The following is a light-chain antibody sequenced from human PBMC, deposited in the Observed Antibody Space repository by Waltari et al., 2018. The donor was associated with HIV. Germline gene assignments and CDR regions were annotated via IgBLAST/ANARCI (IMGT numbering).Light chain of an antibody. Sequence: SSELTQDPSVSVALGQTVRITCQGDSLRSYYASWYQQKSGQAPVVVFFGRNNRPSGIPDRFSGSSSGNTASLTIPGAQAEDEADYYYHSRDSSGYHVVFGGGTKVTVL. V-gene: IGLV3-19*01. J-gene: IGLJ2*01. CDR1: SLRSYY. CDR3: HSRDSSGYHVV. CDR2: GRN.